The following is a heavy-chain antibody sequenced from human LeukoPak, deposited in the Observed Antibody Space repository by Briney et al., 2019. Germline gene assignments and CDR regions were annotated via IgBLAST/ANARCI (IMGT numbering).Heavy chain of an antibody. J-gene: IGHJ4*01. CDR3: ARDLPRIAAAGDY. CDR1: GYTFNGYY. Sequence: ASVKVSCKASGYTFNGYYMHWVRQAPGQGLEWMGWINPNSGGTNYAQKFQGRVTMTRDTSISTAYMELSRLRSDDTAVYYCARDLPRIAAAGDYWGQGTLVTVSS. V-gene: IGHV1-2*02. D-gene: IGHD6-13*01. CDR2: INPNSGGT.